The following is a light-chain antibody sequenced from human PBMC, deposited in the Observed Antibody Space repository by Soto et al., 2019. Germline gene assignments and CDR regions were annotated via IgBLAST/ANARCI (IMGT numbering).Light chain of an antibody. CDR2: KAS. J-gene: IGKJ1*01. Sequence: DFQVTQSPSTLSASVGARLTTTGRASQSISSWLAWYQQKPGKGLKLLIYKASSLESGVPSRFSGSGSGTEFTLTISGLQPDDFATYYCQQYNSWTFGQGTKVDIK. CDR3: QQYNSWT. CDR1: QSISSW. V-gene: IGKV1-5*03.